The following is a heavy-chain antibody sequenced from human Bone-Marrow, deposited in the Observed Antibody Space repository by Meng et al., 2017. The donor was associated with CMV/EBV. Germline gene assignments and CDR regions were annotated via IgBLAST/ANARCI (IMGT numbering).Heavy chain of an antibody. Sequence: GGSLRLSCAASGFTFDDYAMHWVRQAPGKGLEWVSGISWNSGSIGYADSVKGRFTISRDNAKNSLYLQMNSLRAEDTALYYCAKAVSRGYDFWSGYGNWFDPWGQGTLVTVSS. CDR1: GFTFDDYA. V-gene: IGHV3-9*01. D-gene: IGHD3-3*01. J-gene: IGHJ5*02. CDR2: ISWNSGSI. CDR3: AKAVSRGYDFWSGYGNWFDP.